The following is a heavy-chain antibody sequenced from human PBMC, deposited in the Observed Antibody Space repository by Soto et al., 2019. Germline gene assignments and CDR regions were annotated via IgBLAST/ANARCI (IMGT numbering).Heavy chain of an antibody. CDR2: IKQEGSVK. D-gene: IGHD1-26*01. V-gene: IGHV3-7*01. J-gene: IGHJ6*03. Sequence: EVQLVESGGGLVQPGGSLRLSCAASGFSFSTYWMSWVRQAPGKGLEWVANIKQEGSVKYYVDSVKGRFTISRDNAKNSVYLQMNSLRAEDTAVYYCAREGGWARSNYYMDVWGRGTTVTVSS. CDR3: AREGGWARSNYYMDV. CDR1: GFSFSTYW.